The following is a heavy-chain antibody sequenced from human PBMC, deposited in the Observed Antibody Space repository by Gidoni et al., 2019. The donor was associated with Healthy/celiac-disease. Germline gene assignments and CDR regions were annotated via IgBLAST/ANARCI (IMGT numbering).Heavy chain of an antibody. CDR3: AREGYCTNGVCYTPVSPFDY. D-gene: IGHD2-8*01. V-gene: IGHV1-69*01. CDR2: IIPIFGTA. J-gene: IGHJ4*02. Sequence: QVQLVQSGAEVKKPGSSVKVSCKASGGTFSSYARSWVRQAPGQGLEWMGGIIPIFGTANYAQKFQGRVTITADESTSTAYMELSSLRSEDTAVYYCAREGYCTNGVCYTPVSPFDYWGQGTLVTVSS. CDR1: GGTFSSYA.